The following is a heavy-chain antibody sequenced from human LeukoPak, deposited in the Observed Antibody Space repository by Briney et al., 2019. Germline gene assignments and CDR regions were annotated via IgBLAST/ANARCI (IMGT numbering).Heavy chain of an antibody. V-gene: IGHV1-2*06. CDR1: GYTFTSYA. Sequence: GASVKVSCKASGYTFTSYAMNWVRQAPGQGLEWMGRINPNSGGTNYAQKFQGRVTMTRDTSISTAYMELSRLRSDDTAVYYCASWSSVLVHDYWGQGTLVTVSS. J-gene: IGHJ4*02. D-gene: IGHD2-8*02. CDR3: ASWSSVLVHDY. CDR2: INPNSGGT.